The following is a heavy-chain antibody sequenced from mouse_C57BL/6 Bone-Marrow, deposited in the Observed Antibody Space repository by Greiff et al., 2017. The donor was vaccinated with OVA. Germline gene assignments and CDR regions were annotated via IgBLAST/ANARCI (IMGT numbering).Heavy chain of an antibody. V-gene: IGHV1-64*01. CDR1: GYTFTSYW. Sequence: QVQLQQPGAELVKPGASVKLSCKASGYTFTSYWMHWVKQRPGQGLEWIGMINPNSGSTNYNEKFKSKATLTVDTSSSTAYMQLSSLTSEDSAVYCCARLSTVVPGFADWGQGTLVTVSA. J-gene: IGHJ3*01. D-gene: IGHD1-1*01. CDR3: ARLSTVVPGFAD. CDR2: INPNSGST.